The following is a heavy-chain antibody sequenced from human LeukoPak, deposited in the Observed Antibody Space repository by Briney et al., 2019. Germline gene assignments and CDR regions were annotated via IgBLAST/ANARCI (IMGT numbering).Heavy chain of an antibody. D-gene: IGHD5-12*01. CDR3: ATWGYSGYDQVHYFDY. J-gene: IGHJ4*02. CDR1: GYTLTELS. CDR2: FDPEDGET. V-gene: IGHV1-24*01. Sequence: ASVKVSCKVSGYTLTELSIHWVRQAPGKGLEWMGGFDPEDGETIYAQKFQGRVTMTEDTSTDTAYMELSSLRSEDTAVYYCATWGYSGYDQVHYFDYWGQGTLVTVSS.